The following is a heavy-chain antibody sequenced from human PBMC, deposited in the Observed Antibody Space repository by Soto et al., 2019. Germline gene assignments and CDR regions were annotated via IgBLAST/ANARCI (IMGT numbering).Heavy chain of an antibody. D-gene: IGHD5-18*01. CDR3: AKDRRYSYASYYFDY. Sequence: GSLRLSCAASGFTFSSYAMSWVRQAPGKGLEWVSAISGSGGSTYYADSVKGRFTISRDNSKNTLYLQMNSLRAEDTAVYYCAKDRRYSYASYYFDYWGQGTLVTVPS. V-gene: IGHV3-23*01. J-gene: IGHJ4*02. CDR2: ISGSGGST. CDR1: GFTFSSYA.